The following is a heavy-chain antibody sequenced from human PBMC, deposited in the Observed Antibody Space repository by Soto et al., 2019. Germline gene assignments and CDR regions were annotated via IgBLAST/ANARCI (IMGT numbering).Heavy chain of an antibody. V-gene: IGHV3-64D*06. D-gene: IGHD3-9*01. CDR1: GFSFSKFS. J-gene: IGHJ5*02. CDR3: VKGSTFYDILTGYYSTNFFDP. Sequence: PAESLTLSCSVSGFSFSKFSMDWVRQAPGKGLECVCTISSDGDITYYADSVKGRFTIARDNSKNTLYLQMNSLRPEDTAVYYCVKGSTFYDILTGYYSTNFFDPWGQGTLVTVSS. CDR2: ISSDGDIT.